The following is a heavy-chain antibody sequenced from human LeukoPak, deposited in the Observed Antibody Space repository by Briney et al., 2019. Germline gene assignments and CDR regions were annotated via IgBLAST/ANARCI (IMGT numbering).Heavy chain of an antibody. J-gene: IGHJ6*03. D-gene: IGHD2-2*01. CDR2: IYTSGST. CDR3: ARIGAFSSSTGPLYYYYYMDV. V-gene: IGHV4-4*07. CDR1: GGSISSYY. Sequence: SETLSLTCTVSGGSISSYYWSWIRQPAGKGLEWIGRIYTSGSTNYNPSLKSRVTMSVDTSKNQFSLKLSSVTAADTAVYYCARIGAFSSSTGPLYYYYYMDVWGKGTTVTVSS.